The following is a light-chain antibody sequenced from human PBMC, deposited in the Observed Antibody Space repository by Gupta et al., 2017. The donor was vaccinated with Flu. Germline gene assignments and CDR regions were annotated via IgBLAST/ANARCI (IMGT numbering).Light chain of an antibody. J-gene: IGKJ2*01. V-gene: IGKV1-5*03. CDR2: KAS. CDR1: QTISSW. Sequence: DLQMTQSPSTLSASVGDRVTITCRASQTISSWLAWYQQKPGKAPKLLINKASTLQSGVPSRFSGSRSGTEFTLTISSLQPEDFATYYCQQYNGYSTNTFGQGTKVEIK. CDR3: QQYNGYSTNT.